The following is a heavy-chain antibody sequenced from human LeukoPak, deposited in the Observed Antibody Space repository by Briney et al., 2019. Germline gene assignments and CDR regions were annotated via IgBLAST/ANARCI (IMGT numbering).Heavy chain of an antibody. Sequence: GGSLRLSCAASGFTFSSYSMNWVRQAPGKGLEWVSSISSSSSYIYYADSVKGRFTISRDNAKNSLYLQMNSLRAEDTALYYCARDRRNGDFWSGGDLWGQGTLVTVSS. V-gene: IGHV3-21*01. D-gene: IGHD3-3*01. CDR3: ARDRRNGDFWSGGDL. CDR1: GFTFSSYS. J-gene: IGHJ4*02. CDR2: ISSSSSYI.